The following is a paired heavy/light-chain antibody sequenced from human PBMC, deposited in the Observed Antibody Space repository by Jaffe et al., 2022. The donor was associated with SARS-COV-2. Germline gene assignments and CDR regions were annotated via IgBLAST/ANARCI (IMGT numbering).Heavy chain of an antibody. V-gene: IGHV3-30*04. D-gene: IGHD6-19*01. J-gene: IGHJ4*02. CDR1: GFTFSSYA. CDR3: ARDSLGEQWLATGGDY. Sequence: QVQLVESGGDMVQPGGSLRLSCAASGFTFSSYAMHWVRQAPGTGLEWVARMSYDGINTYYADSVKGRFTISRDNPYSTLYLQMDSLRPEDTAVYYCARDSLGEQWLATGGDYWGQGTPVTVAS. CDR2: MSYDGINT.
Light chain of an antibody. Sequence: DVVLTQSPLSLPVALGQPASISCRSSQSLVYSDGNTYLNWFHQRPGQSPRRLIYKVSNRGSGVPDRFSGSGSGTDFTLKISRVEAEDVGVYYCMQGTHWPRTFGQGTKVEIK. J-gene: IGKJ1*01. CDR2: KVS. CDR1: QSLVYSDGNTY. CDR3: MQGTHWPRT. V-gene: IGKV2-30*01.